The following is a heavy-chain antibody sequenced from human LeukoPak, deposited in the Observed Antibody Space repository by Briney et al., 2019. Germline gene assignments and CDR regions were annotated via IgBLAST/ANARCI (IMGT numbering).Heavy chain of an antibody. CDR1: GGSISSYY. V-gene: IGHV4-59*01. CDR2: IYYSGST. Sequence: SETLSLTCTVSGGSISSYYWSWIRQPPGKGLEWLGYIYYSGSTNYNPSLKSRVTISVDTSKNQFSLKLSSVTAADTAVSYCARDPQLYGSGHNWFDPWGQGTLVTVSS. J-gene: IGHJ5*02. CDR3: ARDPQLYGSGHNWFDP. D-gene: IGHD3-10*01.